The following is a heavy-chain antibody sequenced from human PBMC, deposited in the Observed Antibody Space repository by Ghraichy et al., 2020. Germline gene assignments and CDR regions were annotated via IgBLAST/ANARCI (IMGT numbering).Heavy chain of an antibody. V-gene: IGHV3-48*02. CDR1: GFTFSSYS. J-gene: IGHJ4*02. CDR3: ARDSHTSGELYFDF. CDR2: ISSSTNI. Sequence: GGSLRLSCAASGFTFSSYSMNWVRQAPGKGLEWLSCISSSTNIYYADSVMGRFTISRDNAKNSLYLQMNSLRDEDTAVYYCARDSHTSGELYFDFWGQGTLVTVSS. D-gene: IGHD6-19*01.